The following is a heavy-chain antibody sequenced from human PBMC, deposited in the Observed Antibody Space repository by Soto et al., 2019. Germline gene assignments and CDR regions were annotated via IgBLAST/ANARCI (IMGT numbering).Heavy chain of an antibody. Sequence: ASVKGSCKASGYTFTGYHMHWGRQAPGQGLEWMGWINPNSGGTNYAQKFQGRVTMTRDTSISTAYMELSRLRSDDTAVYYCARDRKRYCSSTSCYTGNWFDPWGQGTLVTVSS. CDR2: INPNSGGT. D-gene: IGHD2-2*02. V-gene: IGHV1-2*02. CDR1: GYTFTGYH. CDR3: ARDRKRYCSSTSCYTGNWFDP. J-gene: IGHJ5*02.